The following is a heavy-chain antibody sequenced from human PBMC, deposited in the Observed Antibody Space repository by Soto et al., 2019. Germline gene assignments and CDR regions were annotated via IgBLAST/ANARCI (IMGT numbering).Heavy chain of an antibody. D-gene: IGHD3-22*01. CDR3: VKSPYYYDSSGYYVDY. Sequence: GGSLRLSRSDSGFTFSSYAMHWVRQAPGKGLEYVSAISSNGGSTYYADSAKGRFTISRDNSKNTLYLQMSSLRAEDTAVYYCVKSPYYYDSSGYYVDYWGQGTLVTVSS. V-gene: IGHV3-64D*08. CDR1: GFTFSSYA. J-gene: IGHJ4*02. CDR2: ISSNGGST.